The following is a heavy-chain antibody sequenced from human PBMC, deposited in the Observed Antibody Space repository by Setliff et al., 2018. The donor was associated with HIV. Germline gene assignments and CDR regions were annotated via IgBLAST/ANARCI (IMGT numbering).Heavy chain of an antibody. V-gene: IGHV4-61*02. CDR1: GGSVSRSDYY. J-gene: IGHJ4*02. CDR2: VHISGSV. CDR3: ARAASYYDSSGYWAPPKYFDY. Sequence: KPSETLSLTCTVSGGSVSRSDYYWSWIRQPAGGGLEWIGRVHISGSVNYNPSLRSRVTILVDTSKNQFSLKLSSVTAADTAVYYCARAASYYDSSGYWAPPKYFDYWGQGTLVTVSS. D-gene: IGHD3-22*01.